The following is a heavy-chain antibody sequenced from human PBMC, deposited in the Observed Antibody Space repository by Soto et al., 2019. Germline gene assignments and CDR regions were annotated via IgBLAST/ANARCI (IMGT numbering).Heavy chain of an antibody. D-gene: IGHD2-2*01. CDR2: INHSGST. J-gene: IGHJ4*02. V-gene: IGHV4-34*01. CDR1: GGSFSGYY. Sequence: QMQLQQWGAGLLKPSETLSLTCAVYGGSFSGYYWSWIRQPPGKGLEWIGEINHSGSTNYNPSLRSRVAISVDTSKNQFSQKLSSVTAADTDVYYWARGGIVVVPAAMRYWNYWGQGT. CDR3: ARGGIVVVPAAMRYWNY.